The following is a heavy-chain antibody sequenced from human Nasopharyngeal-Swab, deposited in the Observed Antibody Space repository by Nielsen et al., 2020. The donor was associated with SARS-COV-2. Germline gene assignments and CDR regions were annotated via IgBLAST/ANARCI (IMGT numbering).Heavy chain of an antibody. CDR2: IRGKAYGGTT. J-gene: IGHJ3*02. D-gene: IGHD3-16*01. V-gene: IGHV3-49*04. CDR1: GFTFGDYV. CDR3: VRDKSRGADAFDI. Sequence: GGSLRLSCTASGFTFGDYVMTWVRQAPGQGLEWVGYIRGKAYGGTTEYAASVKGRFTISRDGSKSIAYLQMNNVKTEDTAVYYCVRDKSRGADAFDIWGQGALVTVSS.